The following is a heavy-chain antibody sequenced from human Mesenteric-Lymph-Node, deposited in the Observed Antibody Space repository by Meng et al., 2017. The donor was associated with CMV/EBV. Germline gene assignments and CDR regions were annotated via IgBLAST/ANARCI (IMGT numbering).Heavy chain of an antibody. J-gene: IGHJ6*02. CDR2: MNPNSGNT. D-gene: IGHD6-19*01. V-gene: IGHV1-8*01. CDR1: GYSFTGYD. CDR3: ARQRLLDYYYGMDV. Sequence: ASVKVSCKASGYSFTGYDINWVRQATGQGLEWMGWMNPNSGNTGYEQKFQGRVTMTRNTSISTAYMELSSLRSEDTAVYYCARQRLLDYYYGMDVWGQGTTVTVSS.